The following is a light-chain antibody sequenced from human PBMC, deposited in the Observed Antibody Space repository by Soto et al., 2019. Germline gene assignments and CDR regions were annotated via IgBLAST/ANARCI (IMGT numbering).Light chain of an antibody. V-gene: IGKV2-28*01. CDR2: LGS. J-gene: IGKJ2*01. Sequence: DIVMTQSPLSLPVTPGEPASISCRSSQSLLHSNGYNYLDWYLQKPGQSPQLLSYLGSNRASGVPDRFSGSGSGTDFTLKISSVEAEDVGVYYCMQSLQTPRYTFGQGTKLEIK. CDR3: MQSLQTPRYT. CDR1: QSLLHSNGYNY.